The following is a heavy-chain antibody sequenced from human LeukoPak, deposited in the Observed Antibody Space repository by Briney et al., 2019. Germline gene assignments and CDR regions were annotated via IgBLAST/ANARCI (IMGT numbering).Heavy chain of an antibody. D-gene: IGHD4-17*01. V-gene: IGHV5-10-1*01. Sequence: GGSLRLSCVASGFTFSSYSMNWVRQMPGKGLEWMGRIDPSDSYTNYSPSFQGHVTISADKSISTAYLQWSSLKASDTAMYYCARHEDYGDYGWFDPWGQGTLVTVSS. CDR1: GFTFSSYS. CDR3: ARHEDYGDYGWFDP. J-gene: IGHJ5*02. CDR2: IDPSDSYT.